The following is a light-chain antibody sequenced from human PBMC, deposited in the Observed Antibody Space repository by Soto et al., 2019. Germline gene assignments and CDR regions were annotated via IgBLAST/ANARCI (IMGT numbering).Light chain of an antibody. CDR2: GAS. V-gene: IGKV3D-20*02. CDR3: QQHNNWPLT. CDR1: QTISNTF. J-gene: IGKJ4*01. Sequence: EIVLTQSPGTLSLSPGERATLSCRASQTISNTFLAWYQQRPGQAPRLLIYGASGRAAGIPDRFSGSGSGTDFTLSISRLEPEDFAVYYCQQHNNWPLTFGGGTKVDIK.